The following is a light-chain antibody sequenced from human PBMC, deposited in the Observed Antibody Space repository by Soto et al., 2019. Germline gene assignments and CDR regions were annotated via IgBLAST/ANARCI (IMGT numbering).Light chain of an antibody. Sequence: QSVLTQPPSVSGAPGQRVTISCTGSSSNIGAGYDVHWYQQLPGTAPKLLIYGNSNRPSGVPDRFSGSKSGNTASLTISGLQAEDEADYYCCSYAGSSTGVVFGGGTKLTVL. CDR1: SSNIGAGYD. CDR3: CSYAGSSTGVV. J-gene: IGLJ2*01. V-gene: IGLV1-40*01. CDR2: GNS.